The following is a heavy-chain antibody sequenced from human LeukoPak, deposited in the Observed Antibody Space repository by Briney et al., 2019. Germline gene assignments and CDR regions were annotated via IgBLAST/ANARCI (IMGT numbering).Heavy chain of an antibody. CDR3: ARGWVWDFWSGYLNYYYGMDV. Sequence: SETLSLTCTVSGGSISSYYWSWIRQPPGKGLEWIGYIYYSGSTNYNPSLKSRVTISVDTSKNQFSLKLSPVTAADTAVYYCARGWVWDFWSGYLNYYYGMDVWGQGTTVTVSS. D-gene: IGHD3-3*01. J-gene: IGHJ6*02. CDR1: GGSISSYY. V-gene: IGHV4-59*01. CDR2: IYYSGST.